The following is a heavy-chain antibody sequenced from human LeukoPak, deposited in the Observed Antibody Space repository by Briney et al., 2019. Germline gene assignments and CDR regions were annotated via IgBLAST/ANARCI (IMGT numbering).Heavy chain of an antibody. D-gene: IGHD2-2*01. J-gene: IGHJ4*02. Sequence: SQTLSLTCTVSGGSISSGAYYWSWIRQHPGKGLEWIRYIYYSGSTYYNPSLKSRVTISVDTSKNQFSLKLSSVTAADTAVYYCARSRGYCSSTSCSAIDYWGQGTLVTVSS. V-gene: IGHV4-31*03. CDR2: IYYSGST. CDR1: GGSISSGAYY. CDR3: ARSRGYCSSTSCSAIDY.